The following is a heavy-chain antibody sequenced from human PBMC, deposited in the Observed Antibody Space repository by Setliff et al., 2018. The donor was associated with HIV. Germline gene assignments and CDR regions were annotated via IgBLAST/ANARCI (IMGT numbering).Heavy chain of an antibody. V-gene: IGHV3-7*01. D-gene: IGHD6-6*01. CDR2: IKQDGSEK. Sequence: PGGSLRLSCAASGFTFSSYWMSWVRQAPGKGLEWVANIKQDGSEKYYVDSVKGRFTISRDNAKNSLYLQMNSLRAEDTAVYYCARGFSVYSSSDPLLNWFDPWGQGTLVTVSS. J-gene: IGHJ5*02. CDR1: GFTFSSYW. CDR3: ARGFSVYSSSDPLLNWFDP.